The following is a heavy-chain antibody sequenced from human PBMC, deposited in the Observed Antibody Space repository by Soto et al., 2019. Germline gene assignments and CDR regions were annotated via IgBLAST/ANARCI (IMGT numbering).Heavy chain of an antibody. Sequence: EVQLVQSGAEVKKPGESLKISCKGSGYSFTTYWIGWVRQMPGKGLEWLGIIYPGDSDTRYSPSFQGQVTISADKSISTAYLQWSSLKASDTAMYYCARALGYCSSTNCYTFDYWGQGTLVTVSS. CDR1: GYSFTTYW. CDR3: ARALGYCSSTNCYTFDY. J-gene: IGHJ4*02. D-gene: IGHD2-2*02. CDR2: IYPGDSDT. V-gene: IGHV5-51*01.